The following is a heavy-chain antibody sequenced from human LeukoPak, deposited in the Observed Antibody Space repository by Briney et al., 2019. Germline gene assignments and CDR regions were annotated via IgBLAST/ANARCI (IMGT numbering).Heavy chain of an antibody. CDR3: AKESQHYYDSSGYGY. Sequence: PGGSLRLSCAASGFTFSSYAMSWVRQAPGKGLEWVSAISGSGGSTYYADSVKGRFTISRDNSKDTLYLQMNSLRAEDTAVYYCAKESQHYYDSSGYGYWGQGTLVTVSS. J-gene: IGHJ4*02. V-gene: IGHV3-23*01. CDR1: GFTFSSYA. CDR2: ISGSGGST. D-gene: IGHD3-22*01.